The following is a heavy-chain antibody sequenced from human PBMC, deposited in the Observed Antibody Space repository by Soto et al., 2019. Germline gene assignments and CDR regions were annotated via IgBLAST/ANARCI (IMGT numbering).Heavy chain of an antibody. CDR2: VSIGGST. CDR1: GFTFSSYA. V-gene: IGHV3-23*01. CDR3: EKRRGAGGHFDY. D-gene: IGHD2-15*01. J-gene: IGHJ4*02. Sequence: DVQLLESGGGLVQPEGSLRLSCAASGFTFSSYAMGWGRQGPGKGLEWVAVVSIGGSTHYADSVRGRFTISRDNSKNTLSLQMNSLTAQDTAVYFCEKRRGAGGHFDYWAQGALVTVSS.